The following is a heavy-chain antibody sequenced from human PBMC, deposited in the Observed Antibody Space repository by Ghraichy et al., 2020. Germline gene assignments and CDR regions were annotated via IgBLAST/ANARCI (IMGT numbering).Heavy chain of an antibody. D-gene: IGHD3-10*01. CDR3: ARGTYYYGSEPIPPFDY. J-gene: IGHJ4*02. CDR2: ISSSSSTI. Sequence: GGSLRLSCAASGFTFSSYSMNWVRQAPGKGLEWVSYISSSSSTIYYADSVKGRFTISRDNAKNSLYLQMNSLRDEDTAVYYCARGTYYYGSEPIPPFDYWGQGTLVTVSS. V-gene: IGHV3-48*02. CDR1: GFTFSSYS.